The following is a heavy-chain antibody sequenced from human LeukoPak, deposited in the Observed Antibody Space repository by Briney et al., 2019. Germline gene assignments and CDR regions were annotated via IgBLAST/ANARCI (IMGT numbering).Heavy chain of an antibody. CDR2: IYFSGST. D-gene: IGHD3-22*01. Sequence: PSETLSLTCTVSGGSVSSYYWSWIRQPPGKGLEWIGYIYFSGSTNYNPSLKSRVAISVDTSNNQFSLKLSSVTTADTAVYYCAHDSSGYYGHGGYMDVWGKGTMVTVSS. V-gene: IGHV4-59*02. J-gene: IGHJ6*03. CDR3: AHDSSGYYGHGGYMDV. CDR1: GGSVSSYY.